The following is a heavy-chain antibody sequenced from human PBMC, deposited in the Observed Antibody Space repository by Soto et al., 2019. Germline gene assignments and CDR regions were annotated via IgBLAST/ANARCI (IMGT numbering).Heavy chain of an antibody. J-gene: IGHJ4*02. CDR2: IYYSGST. D-gene: IGHD1-1*01. Sequence: QVQLQESGPGLVKLSETLSLTCTVSGGSISSDYWSWIRQPPGKGLEWLGYIYYSGSTNYNPTLKSRVTISVDTSKDQFSLKLSSVSAADTAVYYCAIRYGYSFDYWGQGTLVTVSS. CDR1: GGSISSDY. CDR3: AIRYGYSFDY. V-gene: IGHV4-59*08.